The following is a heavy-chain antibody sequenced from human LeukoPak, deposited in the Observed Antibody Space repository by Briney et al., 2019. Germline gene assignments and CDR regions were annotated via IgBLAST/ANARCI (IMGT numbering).Heavy chain of an antibody. Sequence: GGSLRLSCAASGFTFNIYAMSWVRQAPGKGLEWVSAISGSGGSTYYAGSVKGRFTISRDNSQNTVYLQMNGLRAEDTALYYCAKPIYGDYSFDYWGQGTLVTVSS. CDR1: GFTFNIYA. CDR2: ISGSGGST. D-gene: IGHD4-17*01. V-gene: IGHV3-23*01. CDR3: AKPIYGDYSFDY. J-gene: IGHJ4*02.